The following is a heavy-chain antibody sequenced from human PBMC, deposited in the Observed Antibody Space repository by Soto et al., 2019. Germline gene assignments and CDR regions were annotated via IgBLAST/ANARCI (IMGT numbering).Heavy chain of an antibody. V-gene: IGHV4-30-2*01. J-gene: IGHJ5*02. CDR2: IYHSGST. Sequence: SETLSLTCGVSGGSIGGGGGSWSWIRQPPGKGLEWIGYIYHSGSTYYNPSLKSRVTISVDRSKNQFSLKLSSVTAADTAVYYCARANYDILTGYYTFWFDPWGQGTLVTVSS. CDR1: GGSIGGGGGS. CDR3: ARANYDILTGYYTFWFDP. D-gene: IGHD3-9*01.